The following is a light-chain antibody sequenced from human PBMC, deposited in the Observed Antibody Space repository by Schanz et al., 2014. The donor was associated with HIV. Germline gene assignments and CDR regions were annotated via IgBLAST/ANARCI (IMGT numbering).Light chain of an antibody. V-gene: IGLV2-8*01. Sequence: QSALTQPASVSGSPGQSITISCTGTSSDVGGYHYLSWYQQHPGKAPKLMIYEVNKRPSGVPDRFSGSKSGNTASLTVSGLQAEDEADYYCSSYEGSNNWVFGTGTKLTVL. J-gene: IGLJ1*01. CDR2: EVN. CDR3: SSYEGSNNWV. CDR1: SSDVGGYHY.